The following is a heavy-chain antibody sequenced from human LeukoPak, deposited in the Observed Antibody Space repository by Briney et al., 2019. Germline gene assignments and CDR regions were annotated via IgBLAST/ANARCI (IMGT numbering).Heavy chain of an antibody. CDR3: ASRITMVRGVIRDY. J-gene: IGHJ4*02. V-gene: IGHV4-61*10. Sequence: ASETLSLTCTVSGGSMISGSYYWSWIRQPAGKGLEWIGYIYYSGSTYYNPSLKSRVTISVDTSKNQFSLKLSSVTAADTAVYYCASRITMVRGVIRDYWGQGTLVTVSS. D-gene: IGHD3-10*01. CDR2: IYYSGST. CDR1: GGSMISGSYY.